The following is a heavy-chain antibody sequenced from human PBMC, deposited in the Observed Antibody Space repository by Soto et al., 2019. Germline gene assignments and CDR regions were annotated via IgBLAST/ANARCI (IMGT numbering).Heavy chain of an antibody. CDR1: GDSISTSSYY. D-gene: IGHD3-10*01. J-gene: IGHJ5*02. CDR3: ARDQHMVRGVITGYNWFDP. Sequence: PSETLSLTCTVSGDSISTSSYYWGWIRQPPGKGLEWIGSVYYSGTANYNPSLMSRVTISVDTSKNHFSLKLSSVTAADTAVYYCARDQHMVRGVITGYNWFDPWGQGTLVTVSS. V-gene: IGHV4-39*02. CDR2: VYYSGTA.